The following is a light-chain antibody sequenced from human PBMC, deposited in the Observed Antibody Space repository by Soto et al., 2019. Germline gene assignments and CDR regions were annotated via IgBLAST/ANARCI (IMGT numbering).Light chain of an antibody. CDR3: QHYNDFLLI. CDR2: DAS. J-gene: IGKJ3*01. CDR1: QSISRS. Sequence: DIQMTQSPSTLSASVGDRVTITCRASQSISRSLAWYQQNPGKAPKLLIYDASSLESGVPSRFSGSGSGTEYTLTISSRQPDDFATYYCQHYNDFLLIFGPGTTVDIK. V-gene: IGKV1-5*01.